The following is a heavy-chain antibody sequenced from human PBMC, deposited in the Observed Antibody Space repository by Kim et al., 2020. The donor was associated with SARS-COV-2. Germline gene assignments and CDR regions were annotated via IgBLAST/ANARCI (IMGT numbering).Heavy chain of an antibody. Sequence: GGSLRLSCAASGFTFSSYWMAWVRQAPGKGLEWVANIKQDGSSKHYVDSVKGRFTISRDNAKNSLYLQMNSLRAEDTAVYYCARDTDGSLDYWGQGTLVTVSS. D-gene: IGHD1-26*01. CDR1: GFTFSSYW. CDR3: ARDTDGSLDY. J-gene: IGHJ4*02. CDR2: IKQDGSSK. V-gene: IGHV3-7*01.